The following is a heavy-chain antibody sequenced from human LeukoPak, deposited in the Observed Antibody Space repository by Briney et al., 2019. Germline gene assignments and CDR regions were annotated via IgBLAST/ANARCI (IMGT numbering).Heavy chain of an antibody. D-gene: IGHD5-18*01. CDR2: ISVYNGNI. CDR3: AREEDTAISGDY. J-gene: IGHJ4*02. Sequence: ASVKVSCKTSGYTFSSYGISWVRQASGQGLEWMGWISVYNGNINYTQKFQGRVTMTTDTSTSTAYMELRSLRSDDTAVYYCAREEDTAISGDYWGQGTLVTVSS. CDR1: GYTFSSYG. V-gene: IGHV1-18*01.